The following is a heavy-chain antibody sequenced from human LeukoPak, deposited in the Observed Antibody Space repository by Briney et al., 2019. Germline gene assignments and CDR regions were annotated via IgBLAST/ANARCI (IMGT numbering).Heavy chain of an antibody. CDR1: IFTYSSYG. V-gene: IGHV3-30*02. J-gene: IGHJ3*02. CDR3: AKDGRQRKTYFYGSGSANGFDI. D-gene: IGHD3-10*01. Sequence: GGPLRLSCAAFIFTYSSYGILWPRQSPGKALEGVAFMRSDGEYIYYADSVKGRFTISRDSSKNTLYLQMDSLRAEDTAVYYCAKDGRQRKTYFYGSGSANGFDIWGPGTMVTVSS. CDR2: MRSDGEYI.